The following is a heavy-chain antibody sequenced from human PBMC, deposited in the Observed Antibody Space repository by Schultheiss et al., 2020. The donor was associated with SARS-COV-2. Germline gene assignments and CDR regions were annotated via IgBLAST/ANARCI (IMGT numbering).Heavy chain of an antibody. D-gene: IGHD6-19*01. Sequence: GGSLRLSCAGSGFTVINNYMSWVRQAPGKGLEWVAVIWYDGSDTYYADSVKGRFTISRDNSKNTLYLQMNSLRAEDTAVYYCARAPYGSAWYGFDYWGQGTLVTVS. J-gene: IGHJ4*02. CDR1: GFTVINNY. CDR3: ARAPYGSAWYGFDY. V-gene: IGHV3-33*08. CDR2: IWYDGSDT.